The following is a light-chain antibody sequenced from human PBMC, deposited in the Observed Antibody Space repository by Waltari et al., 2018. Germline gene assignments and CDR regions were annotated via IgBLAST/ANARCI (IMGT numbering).Light chain of an antibody. V-gene: IGLV2-23*01. Sequence: QCALTQPASVSGSPGQSITISCTGTSSDVGSYKLVSWYQQHPGKAPKLMIYEASKRPSGVSNRFSGSKSGNTASLTISGLQAEDEADYYCSSYAGNCNLVVFGGGTKLTVL. CDR2: EAS. CDR1: SSDVGSYKL. CDR3: SSYAGNCNLVV. J-gene: IGLJ2*01.